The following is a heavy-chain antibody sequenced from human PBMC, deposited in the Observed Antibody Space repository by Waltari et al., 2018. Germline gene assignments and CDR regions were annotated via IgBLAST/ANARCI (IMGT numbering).Heavy chain of an antibody. D-gene: IGHD3-3*01. CDR3: ALNIRYDFWSGYYTEWFDP. Sequence: QVQLQESGPGLVKPSETLSLTCAVSGYSISSGYYWGWLRQPPGTGLEWIGSIYHSGSTYYNPSLKSRVTISVDTSKNQFSLKLSSVTAADTAVYYCALNIRYDFWSGYYTEWFDPWGQGTLVTVSS. V-gene: IGHV4-38-2*01. CDR1: GYSISSGYY. CDR2: IYHSGST. J-gene: IGHJ5*02.